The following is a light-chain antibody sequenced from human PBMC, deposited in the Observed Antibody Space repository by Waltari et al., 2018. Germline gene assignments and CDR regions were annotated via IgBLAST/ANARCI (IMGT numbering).Light chain of an antibody. CDR3: QQGYNTPYS. J-gene: IGKJ2*03. V-gene: IGKV1-12*01. CDR1: QGISSW. Sequence: DIQMTQSPSSLSASVGDKVTITCRASQGISSWLAWYQQKPGKAPKLLIYAASTLQSGVPSRFSGSGSGTDFTLTINSLQPEDFATYYCQQGYNTPYSFGQGTKVEIK. CDR2: AAS.